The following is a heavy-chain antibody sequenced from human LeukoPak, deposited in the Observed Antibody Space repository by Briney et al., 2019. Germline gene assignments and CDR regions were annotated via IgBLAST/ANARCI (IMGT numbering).Heavy chain of an antibody. V-gene: IGHV4-34*01. J-gene: IGHJ6*02. CDR3: ARDGAVPGHYYYYGIDV. Sequence: SETLSLTCAVYGGSFSGYYWSWLRQPPRKGLEWIGEINHSGSTNYNPSLQSRVTISVDTSQNQFSLKLSSVTAADTAVYYCARDGAVPGHYYYYGIDVWGQGTTVTVSS. CDR1: GGSFSGYY. D-gene: IGHD2-2*01. CDR2: INHSGST.